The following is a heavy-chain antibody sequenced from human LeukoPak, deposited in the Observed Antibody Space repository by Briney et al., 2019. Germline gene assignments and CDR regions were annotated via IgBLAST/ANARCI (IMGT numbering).Heavy chain of an antibody. V-gene: IGHV3-30*04. CDR2: ISYDGSNK. CDR1: GFTFSSYA. Sequence: GGSLRLSCAASGFTFSSYAMHWVRQAPGKGLEWVAVISYDGSNKYYADSVKGRFTISRDNSKNTLYLQMNSLRAEDTAVYYCAREHYFYHMDGWGEGTTVTVSS. CDR3: AREHYFYHMDG. J-gene: IGHJ6*03.